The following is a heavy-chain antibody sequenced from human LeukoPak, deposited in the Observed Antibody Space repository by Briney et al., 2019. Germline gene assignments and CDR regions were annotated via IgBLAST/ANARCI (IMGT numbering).Heavy chain of an antibody. J-gene: IGHJ4*02. CDR3: ARHEVQLSPFDY. V-gene: IGHV4-59*08. CDR1: GGSISSYF. Sequence: PSGTLSLTCSVSGGSISSYFWSWIRQPPGKGLEWIGSMYYTGNTNYNPSLKSRVTISVDTSKTLYSLKLSSVTAADTAVYYCARHEVQLSPFDYWGQGTLVTASS. CDR2: MYYTGNT. D-gene: IGHD1-1*01.